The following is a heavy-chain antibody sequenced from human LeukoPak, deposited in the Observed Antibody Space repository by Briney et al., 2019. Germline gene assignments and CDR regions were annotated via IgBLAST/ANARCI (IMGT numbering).Heavy chain of an antibody. D-gene: IGHD3-16*02. J-gene: IGHJ6*03. CDR1: GGSISSYY. V-gene: IGHV4-59*01. CDR3: ARVGMITFGGVISYHYYYMDV. Sequence: LSETLSLTCTVSGGSISSYYRSWIRQPPGKGLEWIGYIYYSGSTNYNPSLKSRVTISVDTSKNQFSLKLSSVTAADTAVYYCARVGMITFGGVISYHYYYMDVWGKGTTVTVSS. CDR2: IYYSGST.